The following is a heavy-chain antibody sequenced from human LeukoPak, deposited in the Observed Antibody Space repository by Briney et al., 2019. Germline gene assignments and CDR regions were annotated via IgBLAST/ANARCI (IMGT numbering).Heavy chain of an antibody. J-gene: IGHJ4*02. D-gene: IGHD3-10*01. CDR3: ARVDYYFSH. V-gene: IGHV4-61*02. CDR1: GGSISSGSYY. CDR2: IYTSGST. Sequence: PSETLSLTCTVSGGSISSGSYYWSWIRQPAGKGLEWIGRIYTSGSTNYNPSLKSRVTISVDTSKNQFSLKLSSVTAADTAVYYCARVDYYFSHWGQGTLVTVSS.